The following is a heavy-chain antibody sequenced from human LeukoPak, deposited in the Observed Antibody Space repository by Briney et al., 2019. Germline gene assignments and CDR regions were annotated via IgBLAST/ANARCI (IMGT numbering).Heavy chain of an antibody. CDR2: IKPDGSEK. D-gene: IGHD3-10*01. V-gene: IGHV3-7*01. J-gene: IGHJ4*02. CDR3: ASLGVWFRELPDY. CDR1: GFTFSTYW. Sequence: GGSLRLSCAASGFTFSTYWMTWVRQAPGKGLEWIANIKPDGSEKYYVDSVKGRFTISRDNAKNSLYLQMNSLRDEDTAVYYCASLGVWFRELPDYWGQGTLVTVSS.